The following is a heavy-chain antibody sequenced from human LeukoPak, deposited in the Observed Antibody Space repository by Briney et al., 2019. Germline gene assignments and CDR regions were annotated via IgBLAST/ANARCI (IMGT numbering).Heavy chain of an antibody. CDR2: IVVGSGNT. D-gene: IGHD3-10*01. V-gene: IGHV1-58*01. J-gene: IGHJ4*02. Sequence: GTSVKVSCKASGFTFTSSAVQWVRQARGQRLEWIGWIVVGSGNTNYAQKFQERVTITRDMSTSTAYMELSSLRSEDTAVYYCAADRDYGSGSYPYYFDYWGQGTLVTVSS. CDR3: AADRDYGSGSYPYYFDY. CDR1: GFTFTSSA.